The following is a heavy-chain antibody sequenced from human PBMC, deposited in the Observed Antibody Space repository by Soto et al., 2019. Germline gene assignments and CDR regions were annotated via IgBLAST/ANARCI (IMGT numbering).Heavy chain of an antibody. V-gene: IGHV1-46*01. CDR1: GYTFTSYY. D-gene: IGHD5-12*01. CDR2: INPSGGST. J-gene: IGHJ6*02. CDR3: ARGGIVATIGPYYYYYYGMDV. Sequence: ASVKVSCKASGYTFTSYYMHWVRQAPGQGLEWMGIINPSGGSTSYAQKFQGRVTMTRDTSTSTVYMELSSLRSEDTAVYYCARGGIVATIGPYYYYYYGMDVWGQGTTVTVSS.